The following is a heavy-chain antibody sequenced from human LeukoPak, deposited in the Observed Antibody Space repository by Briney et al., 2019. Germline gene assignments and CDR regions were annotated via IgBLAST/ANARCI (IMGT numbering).Heavy chain of an antibody. J-gene: IGHJ4*02. D-gene: IGHD3-3*01. CDR3: ARVGITIFGVVRGYFDY. Sequence: ASVKVSCKASGYTFTGYYMHWVRQAPGQGLEWMGWINPNSGGTNYAQKFQGRVTMTRDTSISTAYMELSRLRSDDTAAYYCARVGITIFGVVRGYFDYWGQGTLVTVSS. CDR2: INPNSGGT. CDR1: GYTFTGYY. V-gene: IGHV1-2*02.